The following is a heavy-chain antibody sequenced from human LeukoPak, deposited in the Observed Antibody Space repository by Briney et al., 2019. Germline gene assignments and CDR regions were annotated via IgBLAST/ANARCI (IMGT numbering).Heavy chain of an antibody. CDR3: AKADGWFGELPYFDY. CDR2: ISGSGGST. J-gene: IGHJ4*02. CDR1: GFTFSSYA. Sequence: GGSLRLSCAASGFTFSSYAMSWVRQAPGKGLEWVSAISGSGGSTYYADSVKGRFTVSRDNSKNTLYLQMNSLRAEDTAVYYCAKADGWFGELPYFDYWGQGTLVTVSS. V-gene: IGHV3-23*01. D-gene: IGHD3-10*01.